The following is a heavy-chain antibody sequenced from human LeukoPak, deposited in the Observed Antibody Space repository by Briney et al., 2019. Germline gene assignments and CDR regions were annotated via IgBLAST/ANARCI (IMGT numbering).Heavy chain of an antibody. Sequence: NPSETLSLTCAVYGGSFSGYYWSWIRQPPGKGLEWIGEINHSGSTNYNPSLKSRVTISVDTSKNQFSLKLSSVTAADTAVYYCARVRGLLLWFEELLYPNWFDPWGQGTLVTVSS. CDR3: ARVRGLLLWFEELLYPNWFDP. J-gene: IGHJ5*02. V-gene: IGHV4-34*01. D-gene: IGHD3-10*01. CDR1: GGSFSGYY. CDR2: INHSGST.